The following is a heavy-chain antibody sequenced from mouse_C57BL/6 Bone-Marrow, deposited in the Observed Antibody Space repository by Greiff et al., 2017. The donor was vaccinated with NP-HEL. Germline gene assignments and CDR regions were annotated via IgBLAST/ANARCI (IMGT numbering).Heavy chain of an antibody. CDR1: GFTFSSYA. CDR2: ISDGGSYT. Sequence: EVKLVESGGGLVKPGGSLKLSCAASGFTFSSYAMSWVRQTPEKRLEWVATISDGGSYTYYPDNVKGRFTISRDNAKNNLYLQMSHLKSEDTAMYYCARGELRFDYWGQGTTLTVSS. D-gene: IGHD1-1*01. V-gene: IGHV5-4*03. J-gene: IGHJ2*01. CDR3: ARGELRFDY.